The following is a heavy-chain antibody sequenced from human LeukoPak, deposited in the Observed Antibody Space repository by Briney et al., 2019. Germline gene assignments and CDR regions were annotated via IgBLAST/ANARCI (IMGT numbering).Heavy chain of an antibody. D-gene: IGHD3-10*01. CDR1: GGSICSYY. CDR3: ARHGTPLRYGSGNYYKGAPFDY. J-gene: IGHJ4*02. V-gene: IGHV4-4*07. CDR2: IYTSGST. Sequence: SETLSLTCTVSGGSICSYYWSWIRQPAGKGLEWIGRIYTSGSTNYNPSLKSRVTMSVDTSKNQFSLKLSSVTAADTAVYYCARHGTPLRYGSGNYYKGAPFDYWGQGTLVTVSS.